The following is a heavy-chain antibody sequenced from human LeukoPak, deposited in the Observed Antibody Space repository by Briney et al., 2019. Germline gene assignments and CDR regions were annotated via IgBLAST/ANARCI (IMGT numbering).Heavy chain of an antibody. D-gene: IGHD2-15*01. CDR3: ARAPVTSCRGAFCYPFDY. Sequence: GGSLRLSCVVSGFTFSSYAMSWVRQALGKGLEWVSGISGSGGSTYYADSVKGRFTISRDNTKNTLYLQMNSLRVEDAAVYYCARAPVTSCRGAFCYPFDYWGQGTLVTVSS. CDR2: ISGSGGST. V-gene: IGHV3-23*01. CDR1: GFTFSSYA. J-gene: IGHJ4*02.